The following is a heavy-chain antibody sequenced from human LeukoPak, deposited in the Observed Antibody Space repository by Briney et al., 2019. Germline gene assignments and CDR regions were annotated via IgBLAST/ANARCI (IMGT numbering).Heavy chain of an antibody. CDR3: ASGRQLGY. D-gene: IGHD6-13*01. Sequence: GGSLSLSCAAPGFTFSNYWISWVRQAPGKGLEWVANIKEDGSEKYYVDSVKGRFTISRDNARNSLYLQMNSLRAEDTAVYYCASGRQLGYWGQGTLVTVSS. J-gene: IGHJ4*02. CDR2: IKEDGSEK. V-gene: IGHV3-7*01. CDR1: GFTFSNYW.